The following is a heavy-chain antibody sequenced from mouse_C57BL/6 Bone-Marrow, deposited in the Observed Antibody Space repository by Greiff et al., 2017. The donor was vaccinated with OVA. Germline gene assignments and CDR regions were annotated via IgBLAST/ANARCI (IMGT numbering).Heavy chain of an antibody. J-gene: IGHJ1*03. V-gene: IGHV1-15*01. CDR3: TICPYYYGTPYCYFDV. D-gene: IGHD1-1*01. Sequence: QVQLQQSGAELVRPGASVTLSCKASGYTFTDYEMHWVKQTPVNGLEWIGAIDPETGGNAYNQKFKGKAILTADKSSSTAYMDLRSLTSEDSAVYYCTICPYYYGTPYCYFDVWGTGTTVTVSS. CDR2: IDPETGGN. CDR1: GYTFTDYE.